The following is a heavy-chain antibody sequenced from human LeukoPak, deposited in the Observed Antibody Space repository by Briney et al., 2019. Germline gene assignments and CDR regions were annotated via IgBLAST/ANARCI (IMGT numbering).Heavy chain of an antibody. Sequence: GGSLRLSCAASGFTFREYSMNWVRQAPGKGLEWVSNIRSNGRDTYYTDSVKGRFTISRDNSKNTVYLEMNSLKAGDTAVYYCAKGGYTTWFDPWGQGTLVTVSS. J-gene: IGHJ5*02. D-gene: IGHD2-15*01. CDR3: AKGGYTTWFDP. CDR1: GFTFREYS. CDR2: IRSNGRDT. V-gene: IGHV3-23*01.